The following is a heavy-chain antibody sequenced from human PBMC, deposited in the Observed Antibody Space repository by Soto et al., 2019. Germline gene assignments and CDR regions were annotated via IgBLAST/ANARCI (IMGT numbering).Heavy chain of an antibody. CDR2: FNPNSGDT. D-gene: IGHD6-19*01. CDR1: GYIFTGYS. J-gene: IGHJ4*02. V-gene: IGHV1-2*02. Sequence: QVQLVQSGAEVKKPGASVKVSCKASGYIFTGYSMHWVRQAPGQGLEWMGWFNPNSGDTIYAQKFQGRVSLTRDTSIGTAYMEPSSLRSDDTALYYCAREASAVLSVDYWGQGTLVTVSS. CDR3: AREASAVLSVDY.